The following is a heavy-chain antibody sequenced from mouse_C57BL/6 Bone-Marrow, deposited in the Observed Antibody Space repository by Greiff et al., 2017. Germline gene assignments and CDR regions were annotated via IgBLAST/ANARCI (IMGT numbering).Heavy chain of an antibody. CDR3: ARQKLWLRPYAMDY. J-gene: IGHJ4*01. CDR1: GFTFSSYG. D-gene: IGHD2-2*01. Sequence: EVKLVESGGDLVKPGGSLKLSCAASGFTFSSYGMSWVRQTPDKRLEWVATISSGGSYTYYPDSVKGRFTISRDNAKNTLYLQMSSLKSEDTAMYYCARQKLWLRPYAMDYWGQGTSVTVSS. CDR2: ISSGGSYT. V-gene: IGHV5-6*01.